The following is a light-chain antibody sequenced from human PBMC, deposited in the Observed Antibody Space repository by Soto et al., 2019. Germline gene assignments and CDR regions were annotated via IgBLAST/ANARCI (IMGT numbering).Light chain of an antibody. V-gene: IGLV3-21*04. CDR2: YDS. Sequence: SFELTQPPSVSVAPGKTARITCGGNNIGSKSVHWYQQKPGQAPVLVIYYDSDRPSGIPERFSGSNSGNTATLTISSVEAGDEADYYCQVWDSSSDPHVVFGGGTKVTVL. J-gene: IGLJ2*01. CDR1: NIGSKS. CDR3: QVWDSSSDPHVV.